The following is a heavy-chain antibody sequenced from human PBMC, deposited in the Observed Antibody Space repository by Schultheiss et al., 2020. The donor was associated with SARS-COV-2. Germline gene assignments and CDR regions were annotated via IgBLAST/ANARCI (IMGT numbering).Heavy chain of an antibody. V-gene: IGHV3-9*01. J-gene: IGHJ6*02. CDR2: ISWNSGSI. D-gene: IGHD1-26*01. Sequence: GGSLRLSCAASGFTFDDYAMHWVRQAPGKGLEWVSGISWNSGSIGYADSVKGRFTISRGNSKNTLYLHLNSLRAEDTAVYYCATGLGATRYYYYYYGMDVWGQGTTVTVSS. CDR3: ATGLGATRYYYYYYGMDV. CDR1: GFTFDDYA.